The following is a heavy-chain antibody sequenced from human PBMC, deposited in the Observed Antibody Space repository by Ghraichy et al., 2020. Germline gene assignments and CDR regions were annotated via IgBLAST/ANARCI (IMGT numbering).Heavy chain of an antibody. D-gene: IGHD1-26*01. V-gene: IGHV3-49*04. Sequence: GESLRLSCTASGFTFGDYAMSWVRQAPGKGLEWVGFIRSKAYGGTTEYAASVKGRFTISRDDSKSIAYLQMNSLKTEDTAVYYCTRGGWELLSDAFDIWGQGTMVTVSS. CDR1: GFTFGDYA. J-gene: IGHJ3*02. CDR3: TRGGWELLSDAFDI. CDR2: IRSKAYGGTT.